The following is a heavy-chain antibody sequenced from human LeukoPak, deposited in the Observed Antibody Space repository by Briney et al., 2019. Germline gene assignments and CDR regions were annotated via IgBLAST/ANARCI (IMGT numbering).Heavy chain of an antibody. V-gene: IGHV5-51*01. CDR1: GYSFISYW. J-gene: IGHJ4*02. CDR2: IYPGDSDT. CDR3: ARHGDSGYATCGDY. D-gene: IGHD5-12*01. Sequence: GECLKISCKGAGYSFISYWIGWVRQMPGKGLEWMVIIYPGDSDTRYSPSFQGQVPSSADKSISTAYLQWSSLQASDTALYSRARHGDSGYATCGDYWGPRTLVTVSS.